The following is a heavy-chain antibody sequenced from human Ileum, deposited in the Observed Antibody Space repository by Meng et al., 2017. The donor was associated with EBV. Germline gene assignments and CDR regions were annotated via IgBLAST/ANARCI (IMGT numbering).Heavy chain of an antibody. D-gene: IGHD2-15*01. J-gene: IGHJ4*02. CDR1: GFTFSIYS. V-gene: IGHV3-30-3*01. CDR2: ISYDGSNK. CDR3: ARDIAGYHDY. Sequence: QVPLVVSVGTLGQPGKALGHSFAATGFTFSIYSMHWARQAPGKGLELVAVISYDGSNKYYADSVQGRFPISRDNSKNTLFIQLNSLRAEDTAGYYCARDIAGYHDYWGQGILVTVSS.